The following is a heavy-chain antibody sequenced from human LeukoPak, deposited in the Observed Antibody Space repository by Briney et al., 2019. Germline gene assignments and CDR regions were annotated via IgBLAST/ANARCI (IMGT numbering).Heavy chain of an antibody. CDR3: ASRPFETTVVPWDFY. D-gene: IGHD4-23*01. Sequence: GESLKISCKGSGYNFNTYWVAWVRQLPRKGLEWIGIIRPMNSDMRYSPSFQGLVTISADRSINTAYLQWSSLTASDTAMYYCASRPFETTVVPWDFYWGQGTQVTVSS. CDR2: IRPMNSDM. J-gene: IGHJ4*02. V-gene: IGHV5-51*01. CDR1: GYNFNTYW.